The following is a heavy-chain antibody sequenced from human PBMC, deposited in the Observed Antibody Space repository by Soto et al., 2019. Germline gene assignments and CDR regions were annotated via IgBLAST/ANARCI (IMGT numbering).Heavy chain of an antibody. V-gene: IGHV5-51*01. D-gene: IGHD3-22*01. Sequence: PGESLKISCKGSGYSFTSYWIGWVRQMPGKGLEWMGIIYPGDSDTRYSPSFQGQVTISADKSTSTAYLQWSSLKASDTAMYYCARQGITMIDRQPQYYYYGMDVWGQGTTVTVSS. J-gene: IGHJ6*02. CDR2: IYPGDSDT. CDR1: GYSFTSYW. CDR3: ARQGITMIDRQPQYYYYGMDV.